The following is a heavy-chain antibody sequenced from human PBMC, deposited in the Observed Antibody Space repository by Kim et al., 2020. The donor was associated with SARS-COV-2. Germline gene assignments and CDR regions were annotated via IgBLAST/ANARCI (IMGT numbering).Heavy chain of an antibody. V-gene: IGHV3-30*18. D-gene: IGHD2-2*01. CDR2: ISYDGSNK. Sequence: GGSLRLSCAASGFTFSSYGMHWVRQAPGKGLEWVAVISYDGSNKYYADSVKGRFTISRDNSKNTLYLQMNSLRAEDTAVYYCAKDRRSTRVFQYYYYGMDVWGQGTTVTVSS. CDR3: AKDRRSTRVFQYYYYGMDV. CDR1: GFTFSSYG. J-gene: IGHJ6*02.